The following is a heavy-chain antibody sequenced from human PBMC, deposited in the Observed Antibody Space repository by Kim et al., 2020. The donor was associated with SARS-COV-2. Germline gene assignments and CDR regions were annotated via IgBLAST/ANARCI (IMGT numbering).Heavy chain of an antibody. CDR2: ISYDGSNK. CDR1: GFTFRSYA. D-gene: IGHD3-22*01. J-gene: IGHJ4*02. Sequence: GGSLRLSCAASGFTFRSYAMHWVRQAPGKGLEWVAVISYDGSNKYYADSVKGRFTISRDNSKNTLYLQMNSLRAEDTAVYYCARELRGYYYEVGYWGQGTLVTVSS. CDR3: ARELRGYYYEVGY. V-gene: IGHV3-30*04.